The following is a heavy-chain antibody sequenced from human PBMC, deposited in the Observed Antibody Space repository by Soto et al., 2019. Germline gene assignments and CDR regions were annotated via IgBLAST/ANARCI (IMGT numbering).Heavy chain of an antibody. Sequence: GGSLRLSCAASGFTFSSYGMHWVRQAPGKGLEWVAVIWYDGSNKYYADSVKGRFTISRDNSKNTLYLQMNSLRAEDTAVYYCARQYSRRYYFDYWGQGTLVTVSS. CDR1: GFTFSSYG. D-gene: IGHD5-18*01. J-gene: IGHJ4*02. CDR3: ARQYSRRYYFDY. V-gene: IGHV3-33*01. CDR2: IWYDGSNK.